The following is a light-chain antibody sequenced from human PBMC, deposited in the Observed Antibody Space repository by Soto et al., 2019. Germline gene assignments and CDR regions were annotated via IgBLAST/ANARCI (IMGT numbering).Light chain of an antibody. V-gene: IGLV2-14*01. CDR2: EVS. J-gene: IGLJ1*01. CDR3: SSYTSDWGV. CDR1: SSDVGGYDF. Sequence: QSALTQPASVPGSPGQSITISCTGTSSDVGGYDFVSWYQHHPGKAPKLMIYEVSTRPSGVSNRFSGSKSGNTASLTISGLQAEDEADYYCSSYTSDWGVFGTGTKVTVL.